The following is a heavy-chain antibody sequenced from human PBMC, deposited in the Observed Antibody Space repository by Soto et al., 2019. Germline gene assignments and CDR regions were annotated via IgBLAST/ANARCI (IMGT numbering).Heavy chain of an antibody. Sequence: SVKVSCKASGGTFSSYAISWVRQAPGQGLEWMGGIIPIFGTANYAQKFQGRVTITAXVXXXXAXMXLXXXXSEXTAVYYCAREAISYYYYGMDVWGQGTTVTVSS. CDR2: IIPIFGTA. V-gene: IGHV1-69*13. J-gene: IGHJ6*02. CDR1: GGTFSSYA. CDR3: AREAISYYYYGMDV.